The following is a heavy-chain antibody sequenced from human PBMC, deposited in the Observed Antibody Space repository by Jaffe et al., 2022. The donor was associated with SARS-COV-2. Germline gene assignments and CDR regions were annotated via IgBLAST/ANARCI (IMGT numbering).Heavy chain of an antibody. CDR3: ARHASQRSQYNWLDP. J-gene: IGHJ5*02. Sequence: EVQLVQSGAEVKQVGESLKISCTDPGYRFTNYWIAWVRQMPGKGLEWMGSIYLGDPNIKDSPSSQGQVTISADKSITTAYLQWSSLKASDTAMYYCARHASQRSQYNWLDPWGQGTLVTVSS. V-gene: IGHV5-51*01. D-gene: IGHD6-25*01. CDR1: GYRFTNYW. CDR2: IYLGDPNI.